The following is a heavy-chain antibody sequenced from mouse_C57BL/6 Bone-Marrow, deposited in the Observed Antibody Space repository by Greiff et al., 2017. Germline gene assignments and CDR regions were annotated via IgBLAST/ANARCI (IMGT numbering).Heavy chain of an antibody. J-gene: IGHJ1*03. CDR2: ISSGGSYT. CDR1: GFTFSSYG. D-gene: IGHD2-2*01. V-gene: IGHV5-6*01. CDR3: ARPYGYDWYFDV. Sequence: EVQRVESGGDLVKPGGSLKLSCAASGFTFSSYGMSWVRQTPDKRLEWVATISSGGSYTYYPDSVTGRFTISRDNAKNTLYLQMSSLKSEDTAMYYCARPYGYDWYFDVWGTGTTVTVSS.